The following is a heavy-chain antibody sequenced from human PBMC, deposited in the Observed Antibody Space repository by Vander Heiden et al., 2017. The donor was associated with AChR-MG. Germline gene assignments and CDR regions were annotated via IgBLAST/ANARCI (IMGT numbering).Heavy chain of an antibody. D-gene: IGHD1-1*01. J-gene: IGHJ4*02. V-gene: IGHV4-30-2*01. CDR2: IYHSGST. Sequence: QESGSGLVKPSQTLSLTCAVSGGSISSGGYSWSWIRQPPGKGLEWLGYIYHSGSTYYNPSLKSRVTISVDRSKNQFSLKLSSVTAADTAVYYCARDGVKLKTGLSWGQGTLVTVSS. CDR1: GGSISSGGYS. CDR3: ARDGVKLKTGLS.